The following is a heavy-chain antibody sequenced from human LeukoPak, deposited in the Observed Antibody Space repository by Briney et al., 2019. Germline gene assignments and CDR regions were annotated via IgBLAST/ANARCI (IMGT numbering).Heavy chain of an antibody. V-gene: IGHV1-46*01. J-gene: IGHJ4*02. Sequence: ASVKVSCKASGYTFTSYYMHWVRQAPGQGLEWMGIINPSGGSTSYAQKFQGRVTMTRDASTSTVYMELSSLRFEDTAVYYCARDYCSTTSCYSKARFDYWGQGTLVTVSS. CDR3: ARDYCSTTSCYSKARFDY. CDR1: GYTFTSYY. CDR2: INPSGGST. D-gene: IGHD2-2*01.